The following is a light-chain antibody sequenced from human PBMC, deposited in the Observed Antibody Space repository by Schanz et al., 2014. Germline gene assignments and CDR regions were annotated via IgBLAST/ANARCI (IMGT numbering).Light chain of an antibody. J-gene: IGKJ2*01. CDR1: QSVSSSY. V-gene: IGKV3-20*01. CDR2: GAF. CDR3: HQYDDWPGYT. Sequence: EVVLTQSPGTLSLSPGERATLSCRASQSVSSSYLAWYQQKPGQAPRLLIYGAFNRATGIPDRFSGSGFGTEFTLTISSLQSEDLAVYYCHQYDDWPGYTFGQGTKLEIK.